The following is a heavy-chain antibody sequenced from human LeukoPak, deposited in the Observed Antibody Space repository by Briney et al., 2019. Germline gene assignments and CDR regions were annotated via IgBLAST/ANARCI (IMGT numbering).Heavy chain of an antibody. CDR1: GFTFSSYE. V-gene: IGHV3-48*03. D-gene: IGHD6-13*01. CDR2: ISSSGSTI. J-gene: IGHJ6*03. CDR3: ARLGGSSWYYFYYYYMDV. Sequence: GGSLRLSCAASGFTFSSYEMNWVRQAPGKGLEWVSYISSSGSTIYYADSVKGRFTISRDNAKNSLYLQMNSLRAEDTAVYYCARLGGSSWYYFYYYYMDVWGKGTTVTISS.